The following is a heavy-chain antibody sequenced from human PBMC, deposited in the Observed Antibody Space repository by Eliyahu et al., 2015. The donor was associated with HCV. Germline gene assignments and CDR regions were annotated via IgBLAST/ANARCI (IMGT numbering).Heavy chain of an antibody. CDR2: IHFSGST. CDR3: ASGGGGIAVTGTGGWFDP. D-gene: IGHD6-19*01. V-gene: IGHV4-59*01. J-gene: IGHJ5*02. Sequence: QVQLQESGPGLVKPXETLSLTCTVSGGSIXTYYWSWIRQPPGKGLEWIGYIHFSGSTNYNPSLKSRITISLDTSKNQFSLNLTSVTAADTAMYYCASGGGGIAVTGTGGWFDPWGQGTLVTVSS. CDR1: GGSIXTYY.